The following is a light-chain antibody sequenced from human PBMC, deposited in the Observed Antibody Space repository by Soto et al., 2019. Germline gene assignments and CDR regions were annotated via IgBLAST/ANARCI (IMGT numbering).Light chain of an antibody. CDR2: GNI. CDR1: SSNIGAGYD. CDR3: QSYDSTLSGVV. V-gene: IGLV1-40*01. Sequence: QSVLTQPPSVSGAPGQRVTISCTGSSSNIGAGYDVHWYQQLPGTAPKLLIYGNINWPSGLPDRFSGSKSGTSASLAITGLQAEDEADYYCQSYDSTLSGVVFGGGTKLTVL. J-gene: IGLJ3*02.